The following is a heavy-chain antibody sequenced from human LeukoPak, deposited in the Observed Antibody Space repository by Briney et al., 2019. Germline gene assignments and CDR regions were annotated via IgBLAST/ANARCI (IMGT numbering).Heavy chain of an antibody. Sequence: GGSLRLSCAASGFSFSSYSMNWVRQAPGKGLEWVSSISSSSSYIYYADSAKGRFTISRDNAKNSLYLQMNSLRAEDTAVYYCAREGSHDYGDFFDYWGQGTLVTVSS. J-gene: IGHJ4*02. V-gene: IGHV3-21*01. CDR2: ISSSSSYI. CDR1: GFSFSSYS. D-gene: IGHD4-17*01. CDR3: AREGSHDYGDFFDY.